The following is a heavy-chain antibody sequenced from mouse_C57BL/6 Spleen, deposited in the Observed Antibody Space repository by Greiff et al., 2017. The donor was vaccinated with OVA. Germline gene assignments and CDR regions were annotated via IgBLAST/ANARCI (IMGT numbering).Heavy chain of an antibody. D-gene: IGHD1-1*01. V-gene: IGHV14-4*01. CDR3: TTRYYGSSYHDY. CDR2: IDPENGDT. Sequence: EVQLQQSGAELVRPGASVKLSCTASGFNIKDDYMHWVKQRPEQGLEWIGWIDPENGDTEYASKFQGKATITADTSSNTAYLQLSSLTSEDTAVYYCTTRYYGSSYHDYWGQGTTLTVSS. J-gene: IGHJ2*01. CDR1: GFNIKDDY.